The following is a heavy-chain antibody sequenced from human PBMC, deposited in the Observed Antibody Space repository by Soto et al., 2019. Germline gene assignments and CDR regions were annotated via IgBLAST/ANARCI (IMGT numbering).Heavy chain of an antibody. CDR3: VLIAAADPAX. V-gene: IGHV3-64D*06. J-gene: IGHJ4*02. CDR2: ISSNGGST. Sequence: GGSLRLSCSASGFTFSSYAMHWVRQAPGKGQEYVSAISSNGGSTYYGDSVKVRFTISRDNSKNTLYLQMSSLRAEDTAVYYCVLIAAADPAXWGQGTLVTVSX. CDR1: GFTFSSYA. D-gene: IGHD6-25*01.